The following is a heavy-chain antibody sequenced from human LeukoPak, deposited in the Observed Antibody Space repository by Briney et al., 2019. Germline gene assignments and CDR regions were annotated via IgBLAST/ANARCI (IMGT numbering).Heavy chain of an antibody. Sequence: SVKVSCKASGGTFSSYAISWVRQAPGQGLEWMGRIIPILGIANYAQKFQGRVTITADKSTSTAYMELSSLRSEDTAVYYCARDLTVATIPFDYWGQGTLVTVSS. CDR1: GGTFSSYA. D-gene: IGHD5-12*01. CDR2: IIPILGIA. CDR3: ARDLTVATIPFDY. V-gene: IGHV1-69*04. J-gene: IGHJ4*02.